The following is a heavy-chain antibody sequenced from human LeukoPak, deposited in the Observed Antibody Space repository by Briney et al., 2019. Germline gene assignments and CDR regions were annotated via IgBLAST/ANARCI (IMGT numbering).Heavy chain of an antibody. J-gene: IGHJ4*02. Sequence: GGSLRLSCAVSGITLSNYAMSWVRQAPGKGLEWVAGISGSGGGTHYADSVKGRFTISRDNPKNTLYLQMNNLRAGDTAVYFCAKRGVVIRVILVGFHKEAYYFDSWGQGALVTVSS. D-gene: IGHD3-22*01. CDR1: GITLSNYA. CDR3: AKRGVVIRVILVGFHKEAYYFDS. V-gene: IGHV3-23*01. CDR2: ISGSGGGT.